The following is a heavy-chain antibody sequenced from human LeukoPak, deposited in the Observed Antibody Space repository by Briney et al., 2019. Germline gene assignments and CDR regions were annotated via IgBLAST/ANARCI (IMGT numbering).Heavy chain of an antibody. Sequence: GGSLRLSCAASGFTFDDYAMHWVRQAPGKGLEWVSGISWNGGSIGYADSVKGRFTISRDNAKNSLYLQMNSLRAEDTALYYCAKVYDSSGDDAFDIWGQGTMVTVSS. CDR3: AKVYDSSGDDAFDI. J-gene: IGHJ3*02. D-gene: IGHD3-22*01. V-gene: IGHV3-9*01. CDR2: ISWNGGSI. CDR1: GFTFDDYA.